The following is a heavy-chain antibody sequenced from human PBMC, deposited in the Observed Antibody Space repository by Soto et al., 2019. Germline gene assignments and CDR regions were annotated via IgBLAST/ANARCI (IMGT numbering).Heavy chain of an antibody. CDR2: INPSGGST. Sequence: ASVKVSCKASGYTFTSYYMHWVRQAPGQGLEWMGIINPSGGSTSYAQKFQGRVTMTRDTSTSTVYMELSSLRSEDTAVYYCARSYNWNYLPAMDYYGMDVWGQGTTVTVSS. CDR1: GYTFTSYY. J-gene: IGHJ6*02. D-gene: IGHD1-7*01. CDR3: ARSYNWNYLPAMDYYGMDV. V-gene: IGHV1-46*01.